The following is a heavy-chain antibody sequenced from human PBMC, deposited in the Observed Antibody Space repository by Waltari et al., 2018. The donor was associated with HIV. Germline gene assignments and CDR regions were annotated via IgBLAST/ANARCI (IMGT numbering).Heavy chain of an antibody. CDR2: ISTDGSDT. CDR1: GLNFSSYW. CDR3: TRDLSTYGHEFDY. D-gene: IGHD3-16*01. V-gene: IGHV3-74*01. J-gene: IGHJ4*02. Sequence: EVQLVESGGDLVQPGGSLRLSCAASGLNFSSYWMHWIRQIPGKGLVWVSHISTDGSDTSYLESVKGRFTISRDNAKNTLYLQMNSLRVEDTAIYYCTRDLSTYGHEFDYWGQGTLVTVAS.